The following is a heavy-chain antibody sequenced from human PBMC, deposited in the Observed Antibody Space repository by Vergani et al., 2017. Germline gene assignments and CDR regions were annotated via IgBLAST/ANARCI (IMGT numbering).Heavy chain of an antibody. CDR3: ARDGASSSWSAFDY. CDR1: GGSFSGYY. J-gene: IGHJ4*02. CDR2: INHSGST. D-gene: IGHD6-13*01. Sequence: QVQLQQWGAGLLKPSETLSLTCAVYGGSFSGYYWSWIRQPPGKGLEWIGEINHSGSTNYNPALKSRVTISVDTSKNQFSLELSSLTAADTAVYYCARDGASSSWSAFDYWGQGTLVTVSS. V-gene: IGHV4-34*01.